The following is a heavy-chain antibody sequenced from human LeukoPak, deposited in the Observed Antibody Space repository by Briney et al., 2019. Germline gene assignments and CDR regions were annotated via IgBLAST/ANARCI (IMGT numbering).Heavy chain of an antibody. J-gene: IGHJ4*02. Sequence: PGGSLRLSCAASGFTFSSYGMHWVRQAPGKGLEWVALISFDGRNRYYADSVKGRFTISRDNSKNTLYVQMNSLRAEDTAVYYCVRPRGIAAAGIFGAFDYWGQGILVTVSS. CDR2: ISFDGRNR. CDR3: VRPRGIAAAGIFGAFDY. CDR1: GFTFSSYG. D-gene: IGHD6-13*01. V-gene: IGHV3-30*03.